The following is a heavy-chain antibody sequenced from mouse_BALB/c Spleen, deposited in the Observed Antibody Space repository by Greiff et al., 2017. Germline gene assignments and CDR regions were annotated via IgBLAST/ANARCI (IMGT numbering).Heavy chain of an antibody. V-gene: IGHV5-15*02. J-gene: IGHJ4*01. CDR2: ISNLAYSI. D-gene: IGHD2-14*01. CDR3: ASDRDYRYDGYYYAMDY. Sequence: EVQVVESGGGLVQPGGSRKLSCAASGFTFSDYGMAWVRQGPGKGPEWVAFISNLAYSIYYADTVTGRFTISRENAKNTLYLEMSSLRSEDTAMYYCASDRDYRYDGYYYAMDYWGQGTSVTVSS. CDR1: GFTFSDYG.